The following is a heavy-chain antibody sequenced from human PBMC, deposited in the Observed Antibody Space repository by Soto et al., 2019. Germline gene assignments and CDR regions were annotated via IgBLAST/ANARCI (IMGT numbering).Heavy chain of an antibody. Sequence: GASVKVSCKASGYTFTSYDINWVRQATGQGLEWMGWMNPNSGNTGYAQKVQGRVTMTRNTSRSTAYMELSSLRSEDTAVYYCARGLRWNDPHYYYDYGMDVWGQGTTVTVS. D-gene: IGHD1-1*01. V-gene: IGHV1-8*01. J-gene: IGHJ6*02. CDR2: MNPNSGNT. CDR1: GYTFTSYD. CDR3: ARGLRWNDPHYYYDYGMDV.